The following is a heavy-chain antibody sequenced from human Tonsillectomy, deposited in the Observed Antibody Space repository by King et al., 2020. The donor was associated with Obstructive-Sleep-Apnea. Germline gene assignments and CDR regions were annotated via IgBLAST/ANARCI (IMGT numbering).Heavy chain of an antibody. V-gene: IGHV1-18*04. D-gene: IGHD2-2*02. J-gene: IGHJ4*02. Sequence: QLVQSGAEVKKPGASVKVSCKASGYTFTSYGISWVRQAPGQGLEWMGWISAYNGNTNYAQKLQGRVTMTTDTSTSTAYMELRSLRSDDTAVYYCARDPEYCSSTSCYRDFDYWGQGTLVTVSS. CDR2: ISAYNGNT. CDR1: GYTFTSYG. CDR3: ARDPEYCSSTSCYRDFDY.